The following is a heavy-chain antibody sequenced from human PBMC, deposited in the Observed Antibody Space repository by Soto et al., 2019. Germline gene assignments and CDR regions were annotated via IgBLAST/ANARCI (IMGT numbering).Heavy chain of an antibody. CDR3: ARDWTGDTCPCLDV. D-gene: IGHD2-8*02. Sequence: EVQLLESGGGLVQPGGSLRLSCAASGFTFSNYALTWVRQFPGKGLEWVSTFAGSGGSTYYANSVKGRFTIYRDNSRNPLFLEMNRLRVEDTATYFCARDWTGDTCPCLDVWGQGTTVSVSS. CDR2: FAGSGGST. J-gene: IGHJ6*02. V-gene: IGHV3-23*01. CDR1: GFTFSNYA.